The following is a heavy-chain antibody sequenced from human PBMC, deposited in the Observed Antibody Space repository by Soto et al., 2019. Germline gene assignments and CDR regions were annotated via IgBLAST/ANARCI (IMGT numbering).Heavy chain of an antibody. CDR3: TLQRWLRLRYYYYYGMDV. D-gene: IGHD5-12*01. CDR2: IYYSGST. CDR1: GGSISSSSYY. Sequence: SETLSLTCTVSGGSISSSSYYWGWIRQPPGKGLEWIGSIYYSGSTYYNPSLKSRVTISVDTSKNQFSLKLSSVTAADTAAYYCTLQRWLRLRYYYYYGMDVWGQGTTVTVSS. V-gene: IGHV4-39*01. J-gene: IGHJ6*02.